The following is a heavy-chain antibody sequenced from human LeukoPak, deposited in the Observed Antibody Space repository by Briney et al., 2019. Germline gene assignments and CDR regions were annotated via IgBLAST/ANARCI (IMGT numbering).Heavy chain of an antibody. CDR3: RVYYYDSSGYYYGFDY. Sequence: GASVKVSCKASGYTFTSYYMHWVRQAPGQGLEWMGIINPSGGSTSYAQKFQGRVTMTRDTSTSTVCMELSSLRSEDTAVYYCRVYYYDSSGYYYGFDYWGQGTLVTVSS. J-gene: IGHJ4*02. D-gene: IGHD3-22*01. CDR1: GYTFTSYY. V-gene: IGHV1-46*01. CDR2: INPSGGST.